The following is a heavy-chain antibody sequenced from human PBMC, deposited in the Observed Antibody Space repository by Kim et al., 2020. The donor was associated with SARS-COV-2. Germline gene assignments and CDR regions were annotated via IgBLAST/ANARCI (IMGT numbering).Heavy chain of an antibody. Sequence: GGSLRLSCAASGFTFSNAWMSWVRQAPGKGLEWVGRIKSKTDGGTTDYAAPVKGRFTISRDDSKNTLYLQMNSLKTEDTAVYYCSGGGGWEPTVKTSLDYWGQGTLVTVSS. V-gene: IGHV3-15*01. CDR1: GFTFSNAW. CDR3: SGGGGWEPTVKTSLDY. J-gene: IGHJ4*02. CDR2: IKSKTDGGTT. D-gene: IGHD4-17*01.